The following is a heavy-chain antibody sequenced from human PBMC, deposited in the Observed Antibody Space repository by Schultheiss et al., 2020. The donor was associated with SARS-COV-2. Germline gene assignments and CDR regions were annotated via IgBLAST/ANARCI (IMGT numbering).Heavy chain of an antibody. CDR3: ARRQLVLDF. CDR2: ISSNGGST. V-gene: IGHV3-64*04. Sequence: GGSLRLSCSASGFTFSSYAMHWVRQAPGKGLEYVSAISSNGGSTYYADSVKGRFTISRDNAKNSLYLQMNSLRAEDTAVYYCARRQLVLDFWGQGTLVTVSS. CDR1: GFTFSSYA. J-gene: IGHJ4*02. D-gene: IGHD6-6*01.